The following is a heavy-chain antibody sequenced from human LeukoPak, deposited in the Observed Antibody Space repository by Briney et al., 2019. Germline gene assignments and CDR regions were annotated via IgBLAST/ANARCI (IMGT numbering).Heavy chain of an antibody. Sequence: GGSLRLSCAASGFTFSSHAMSWVRQAPGKGLEWVSTITGSGGNTYYADSVKGRFTISRDNSESTLYLQMNTLRAEDTVLYYCAKRGYYYESGGYYYFDYWGQGSLVTVSS. CDR1: GFTFSSHA. D-gene: IGHD3-22*01. J-gene: IGHJ4*02. CDR3: AKRGYYYESGGYYYFDY. CDR2: ITGSGGNT. V-gene: IGHV3-23*01.